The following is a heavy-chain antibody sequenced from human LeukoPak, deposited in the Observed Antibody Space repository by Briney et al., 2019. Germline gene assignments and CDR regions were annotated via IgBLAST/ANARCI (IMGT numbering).Heavy chain of an antibody. Sequence: SETLSLTCIVSGGSISSGSHYWGWIRQPPGKGLEWAGSMHYSGITYYNPSLTSRVTISVDTSKNQFSLRLTSVTAADTAVYYCARYPYSDSGVWQAFDYWGQGTLVTVSS. V-gene: IGHV4-39*01. CDR3: ARYPYSDSGVWQAFDY. D-gene: IGHD5-12*01. CDR2: MHYSGIT. CDR1: GGSISSGSHY. J-gene: IGHJ4*02.